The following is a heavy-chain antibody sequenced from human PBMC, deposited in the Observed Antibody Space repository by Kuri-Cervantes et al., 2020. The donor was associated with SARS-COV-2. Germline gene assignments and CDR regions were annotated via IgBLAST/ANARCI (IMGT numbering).Heavy chain of an antibody. CDR1: GYTFTGYY. V-gene: IGHV1-2*02. J-gene: IGHJ4*02. D-gene: IGHD1/OR15-1a*01. CDR3: ASSGITGTLTGFDY. CDR2: INPSSGGT. Sequence: ASVKVSCKASGYTFTGYYMHWVRQAPGQGLEWMGWINPSSGGTNYAQKFQGRVTMTRDTSISTAYMELSRLRSDDTAVYYCASSGITGTLTGFDYWGQGTLVTVSS.